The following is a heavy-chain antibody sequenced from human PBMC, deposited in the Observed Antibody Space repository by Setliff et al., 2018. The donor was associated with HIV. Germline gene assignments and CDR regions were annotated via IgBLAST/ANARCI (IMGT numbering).Heavy chain of an antibody. D-gene: IGHD2-8*01. CDR2: INHSGST. V-gene: IGHV4-34*01. J-gene: IGHJ4*02. CDR3: ATGLIMAPDY. Sequence: PSETLSLTCAVYGESFNTYFWSWIRQPPGRGLEWIGQINHSGSTNYNPSLRSRVTISIGTSKNQFSLKLSSVTAADTAVYYCATGLIMAPDYWGQGSLGTAPQ. CDR1: GESFNTYF.